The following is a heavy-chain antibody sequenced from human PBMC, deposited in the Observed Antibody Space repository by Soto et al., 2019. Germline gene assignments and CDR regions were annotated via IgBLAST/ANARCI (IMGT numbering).Heavy chain of an antibody. D-gene: IGHD3-3*01. J-gene: IGHJ3*02. CDR2: ISGSGGST. Sequence: GGSLRLSCAASGFTFSSYAMSWVRQAPGEGLEWVSAISGSGGSTYYADSVKGRFTISRDNSKNTLYLQMNSLRAEDTAVYYCAKDPNYDFWSGYYFSAFDIWGQGTMVTVS. CDR1: GFTFSSYA. V-gene: IGHV3-23*01. CDR3: AKDPNYDFWSGYYFSAFDI.